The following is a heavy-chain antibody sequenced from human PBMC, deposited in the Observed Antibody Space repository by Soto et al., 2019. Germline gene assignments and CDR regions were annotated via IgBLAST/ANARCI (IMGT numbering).Heavy chain of an antibody. J-gene: IGHJ4*02. Sequence: GGSLRLSCAASGFTFSGYMSWIRQAPGKGLEWVSYISSSGSTIYYADSVKGRFTISRDNAKNSLYLQMNSLRAEDTAVYYCARDTVVFDYWGKGTRVTVSS. D-gene: IGHD4-17*01. CDR1: GFTFSGY. V-gene: IGHV3-11*01. CDR3: ARDTVVFDY. CDR2: ISSSGSTI.